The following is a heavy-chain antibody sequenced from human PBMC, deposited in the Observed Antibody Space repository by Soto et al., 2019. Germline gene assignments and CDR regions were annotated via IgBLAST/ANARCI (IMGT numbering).Heavy chain of an antibody. D-gene: IGHD3-10*01. Sequence: QVQLVESGGGVVQPGRSLRLSCAASGFTFSSYGMHWVRQAPGKGLEWVAVIWYDGSNKYYADSVKGRFTISRDNSKNTLYLQMNSLRAEDTAVYYCAREGFEGGSGNLQYYFDYWGQGTLVTVSS. CDR2: IWYDGSNK. J-gene: IGHJ4*02. CDR3: AREGFEGGSGNLQYYFDY. V-gene: IGHV3-33*01. CDR1: GFTFSSYG.